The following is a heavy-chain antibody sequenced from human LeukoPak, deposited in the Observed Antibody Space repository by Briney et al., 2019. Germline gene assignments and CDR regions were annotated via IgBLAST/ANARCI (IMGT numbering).Heavy chain of an antibody. CDR1: GFTFSSYW. D-gene: IGHD3-16*01. CDR2: IKEDGSEK. J-gene: IGHJ4*02. Sequence: PGGSLRLSCAASGFTFSSYWISWVRQAPGKGLEWVANIKEDGSEKYYVDSVKGRFTISRDNAKNSLYLQMNSLRAEDTAVYYCAKGGLAMDYWGQGTLVTVSS. V-gene: IGHV3-7*02. CDR3: AKGGLAMDY.